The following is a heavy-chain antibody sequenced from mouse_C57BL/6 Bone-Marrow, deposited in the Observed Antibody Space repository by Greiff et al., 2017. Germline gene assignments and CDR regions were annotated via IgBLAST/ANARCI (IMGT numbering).Heavy chain of an antibody. J-gene: IGHJ4*01. CDR2: IYPGSGST. CDR1: GYTFTSYW. CDR3: ARWGWLLLYAMDY. D-gene: IGHD2-3*01. Sequence: QVQLQQPGAELVKPGASVKMSCKASGYTFTSYWITWVKQRPGQGLEWIGDIYPGSGSTNYNEKFKSKATLTVDTSSSPAYMQLSSLTSEDSAVYYCARWGWLLLYAMDYWGQGTSVTVSS. V-gene: IGHV1-55*01.